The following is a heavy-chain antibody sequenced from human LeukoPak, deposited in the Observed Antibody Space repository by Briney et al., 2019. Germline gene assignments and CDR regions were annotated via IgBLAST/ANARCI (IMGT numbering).Heavy chain of an antibody. V-gene: IGHV1-2*06. J-gene: IGHJ5*02. Sequence: ASLKVSCKASGYTFTGYYMYLVRQAPGQGLEWMGRINPNSGGTDYAQNFQGRVTMTRDTSISTAYMELSRLRSDDTAVYYCARGYCSGGTCYLVENWFDPWGQGTLVTVSS. D-gene: IGHD2-15*01. CDR2: INPNSGGT. CDR1: GYTFTGYY. CDR3: ARGYCSGGTCYLVENWFDP.